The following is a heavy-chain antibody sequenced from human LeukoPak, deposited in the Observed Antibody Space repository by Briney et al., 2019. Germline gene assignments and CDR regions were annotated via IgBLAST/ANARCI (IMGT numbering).Heavy chain of an antibody. CDR2: IYYSGST. CDR1: GGSISSGGYY. J-gene: IGHJ6*03. D-gene: IGHD2-2*01. V-gene: IGHV4-31*03. CDR3: AREGYCSSTSCYDYYMDV. Sequence: PSQTLSLTCTASGGSISSGGYYWSWIRQHPGKGLEWIGYIYYSGSTYYNPSLKSRVTISVDTSKNQFSLKLSSVTAADTAVYYCAREGYCSSTSCYDYYMDVWGKGTTVTVSS.